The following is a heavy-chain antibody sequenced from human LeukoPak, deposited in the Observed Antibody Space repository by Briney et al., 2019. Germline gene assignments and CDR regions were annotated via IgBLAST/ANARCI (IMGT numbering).Heavy chain of an antibody. D-gene: IGHD3-3*01. CDR3: ARDTPEYYDFWSGYGMDV. J-gene: IGHJ6*02. V-gene: IGHV3-11*01. Sequence: GGSLRLSCAASGFTFSDYYMSWIRQAPGKGLEWVSYISSSGSTIYCADSVKGRFTISRDNAKNSLYLQMNSLRAEDTAVYYCARDTPEYYDFWSGYGMDVWGQGTTVTVSS. CDR2: ISSSGSTI. CDR1: GFTFSDYY.